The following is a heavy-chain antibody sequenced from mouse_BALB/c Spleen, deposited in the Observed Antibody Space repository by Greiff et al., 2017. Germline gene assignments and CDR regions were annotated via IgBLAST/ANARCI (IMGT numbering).Heavy chain of an antibody. Sequence: VKLVESGPGLVAPSQSLSITCTVSGFSLTSYGVHWVRQPPGKGLEWLGVIWAGGSTNYNSALMSRLSISKDNSKSQVFLKMNSLQTDDTAMYYCARERYGNFLYYFDYWGQGTTLTVSS. CDR3: ARERYGNFLYYFDY. D-gene: IGHD2-1*01. V-gene: IGHV2-9*02. CDR1: GFSLTSYG. J-gene: IGHJ2*01. CDR2: IWAGGST.